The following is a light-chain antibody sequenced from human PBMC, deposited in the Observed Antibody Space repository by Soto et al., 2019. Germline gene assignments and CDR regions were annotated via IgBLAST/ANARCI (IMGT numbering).Light chain of an antibody. V-gene: IGLV1-40*01. J-gene: IGLJ2*01. CDR1: SSNIGARYD. Sequence: QSVLTQPPSVSGALGQRVTISCTGGSSNIGARYDVHWYQQLPGTAPKLLIYGNNNRPSGVPDRFSGSKSGTSASLAITGLQAEDEADYFCQPYDSSLSGSVFGGGTQLTVL. CDR2: GNN. CDR3: QPYDSSLSGSV.